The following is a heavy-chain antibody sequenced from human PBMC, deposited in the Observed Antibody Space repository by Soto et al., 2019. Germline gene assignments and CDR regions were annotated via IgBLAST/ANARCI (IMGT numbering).Heavy chain of an antibody. CDR3: VRAAGYSGYDYVYYYGMDV. Sequence: QVQLVGSGGGVVQPGRSLRLSCAASGFTFSSYGMHWVRQAPGKGLEWVALVWYDGGNKYYVDSVKGRFTISRDNSKNTLYLEMNSLRDEDTAVYYCVRAAGYSGYDYVYYYGMDVWGQGTTVTVSS. D-gene: IGHD5-12*01. J-gene: IGHJ6*02. V-gene: IGHV3-33*01. CDR2: VWYDGGNK. CDR1: GFTFSSYG.